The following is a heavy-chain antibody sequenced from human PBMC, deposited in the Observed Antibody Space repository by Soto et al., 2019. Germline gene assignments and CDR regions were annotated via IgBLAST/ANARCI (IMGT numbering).Heavy chain of an antibody. J-gene: IGHJ4*02. CDR3: ARPLVGGFPGQDY. V-gene: IGHV4-59*08. D-gene: IGHD2-15*01. CDR1: GGSISGYY. CDR2: IYHSGST. Sequence: SETLSLTCTVSGGSISGYYWSWIRQPPGKGLEWIGEIYHSGSTKYNPSLNSRVTISVDTSKNQFSLKLNSVTAADTAVYYCARPLVGGFPGQDYWGLGTLVT.